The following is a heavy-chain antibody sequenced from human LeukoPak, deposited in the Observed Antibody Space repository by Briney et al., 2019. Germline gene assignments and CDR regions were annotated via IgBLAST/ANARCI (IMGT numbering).Heavy chain of an antibody. V-gene: IGHV1-69*13. D-gene: IGHD2-2*01. CDR1: GGTFRRFA. Sequence: SVKVSCKASGGTFRRFAMSWVRQAPGQGLEWMGGIIPIFGSANYAQKFQGRVTITADESTSTAYMELSNLRSEDTAVYYCARVVTPRYCTSTSCYSKGWFDPWGQGTLVTVSS. CDR2: IIPIFGSA. CDR3: ARVVTPRYCTSTSCYSKGWFDP. J-gene: IGHJ5*02.